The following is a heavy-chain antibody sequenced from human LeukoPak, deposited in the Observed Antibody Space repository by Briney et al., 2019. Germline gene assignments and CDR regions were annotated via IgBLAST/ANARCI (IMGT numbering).Heavy chain of an antibody. V-gene: IGHV4-34*01. CDR3: ARGRLGIYYGSGSYRY. CDR1: GGSFSGYY. Sequence: SETLSLTCAVYGGSFSGYYWGWIRQPPGKGLEWIGEINHSGSTNYNPSLKSRVTISVDTSKNQFSLKLSSVTAADTAVYYCARGRLGIYYGSGSYRYWGQGTLVTVSS. CDR2: INHSGST. J-gene: IGHJ4*02. D-gene: IGHD3-10*01.